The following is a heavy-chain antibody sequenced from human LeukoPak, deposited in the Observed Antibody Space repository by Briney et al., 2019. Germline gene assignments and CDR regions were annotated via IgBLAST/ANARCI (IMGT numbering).Heavy chain of an antibody. Sequence: PGRSLRLSCAASGFTFSSYGMHWVRQAPGKGLEWVAVIWYDGSNKYYADSVKGRFTDSRDNSKNTLYLQMNSLRAEDTAVYYCARVIGYSYGYVDYWGQGTLVTVSS. CDR1: GFTFSSYG. CDR3: ARVIGYSYGYVDY. CDR2: IWYDGSNK. V-gene: IGHV3-33*01. J-gene: IGHJ4*02. D-gene: IGHD5-18*01.